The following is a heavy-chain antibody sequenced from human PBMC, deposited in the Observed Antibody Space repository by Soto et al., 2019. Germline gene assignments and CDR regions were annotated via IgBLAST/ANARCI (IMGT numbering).Heavy chain of an antibody. V-gene: IGHV3-23*01. CDR2: FSTSGDIT. J-gene: IGHJ4*02. CDR1: GFTFSNHA. Sequence: EVQLLDSGGALVQPGGSLRLSCATSGFTFSNHAMSWVRQAPGQGLEWVSTFSTSGDITYYADSVKGRFTISRDNSKSTLDLQMNSLRVEDMAVYYCAGLVTDWGQGTLVTVSS. D-gene: IGHD4-4*01. CDR3: AGLVTD.